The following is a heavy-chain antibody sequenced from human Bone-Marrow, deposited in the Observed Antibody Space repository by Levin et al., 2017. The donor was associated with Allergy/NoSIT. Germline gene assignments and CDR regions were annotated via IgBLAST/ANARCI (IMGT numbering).Heavy chain of an antibody. J-gene: IGHJ4*02. D-gene: IGHD1-1*01. CDR3: ARDPGTTGWAPYFDY. CDR2: ISYSGSNK. V-gene: IGHV3-30*04. CDR1: GFTFSSYS. Sequence: PGGSLRLSCAASGFTFSSYSMHWVRQAPGKGLKWVSIISYSGSNKYYADSVKGRFTISRDNSKNTLYVQMNSLRAEDTAVYYCARDPGTTGWAPYFDYWGQGNLVTVSS.